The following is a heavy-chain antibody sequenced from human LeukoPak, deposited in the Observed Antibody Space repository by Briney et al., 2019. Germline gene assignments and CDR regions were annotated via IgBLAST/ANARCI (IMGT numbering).Heavy chain of an antibody. J-gene: IGHJ4*02. Sequence: RGSLRLSCVPSGYTFSSYSINWVRPAPGKGLEWVSSISVRSNYIYYADSVRGRFSISRDDARDSLYLQMNSLRAEDTAVYFCVRLRRNSDTSGFYYYYDFWGQGTLVTVSS. CDR1: GYTFSSYS. CDR2: ISVRSNYI. CDR3: VRLRRNSDTSGFYYYYDF. V-gene: IGHV3-21*01. D-gene: IGHD3-22*01.